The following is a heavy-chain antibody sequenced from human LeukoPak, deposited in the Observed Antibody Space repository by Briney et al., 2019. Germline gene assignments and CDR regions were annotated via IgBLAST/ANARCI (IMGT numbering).Heavy chain of an antibody. CDR2: ISSGGSTT. CDR1: VFTFSIYS. J-gene: IGHJ4*02. Sequence: PGGSLRLSCAASVFTFSIYSMNWVRQAPGRGLEGVSYISSGGSTTYYAGCVKGRSTVTRDNAKNSLYLQMNSLRAEDTAVYYCGRDHMGYDYWGQGTLVTVSS. CDR3: GRDHMGYDY. D-gene: IGHD1-26*01. V-gene: IGHV3-48*04.